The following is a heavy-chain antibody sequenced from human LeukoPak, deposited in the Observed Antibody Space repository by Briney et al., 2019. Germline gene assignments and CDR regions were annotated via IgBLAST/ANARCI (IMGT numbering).Heavy chain of an antibody. CDR1: GFIFSNAW. V-gene: IGHV3-15*01. CDR3: TTSMMTFGGVIAH. D-gene: IGHD3-16*01. Sequence: GGSLRLSCAASGFIFSNAWMIWVRQAPGKGLEWVGRIKSKIDGGTTDYAAPVKGRFTISRDDSKNTLYLQMNSLKTEDTAVYYCTTSMMTFGGVIAHWGQGTLVTVSS. CDR2: IKSKIDGGTT. J-gene: IGHJ5*02.